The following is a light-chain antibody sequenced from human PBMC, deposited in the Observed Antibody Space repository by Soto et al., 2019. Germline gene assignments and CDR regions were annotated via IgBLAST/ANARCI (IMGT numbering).Light chain of an antibody. Sequence: QSVLTQPASVSGSPGQSITISCTGTSSDVGGYNYVSWYQQHPGKAPILMIYDVSNRPSGVSNRFSGSKSGNTASLTISGLQAEDEADYYCSSYTRSSTPVFGNGTKVTV. CDR3: SSYTRSSTPV. CDR2: DVS. CDR1: SSDVGGYNY. J-gene: IGLJ1*01. V-gene: IGLV2-14*01.